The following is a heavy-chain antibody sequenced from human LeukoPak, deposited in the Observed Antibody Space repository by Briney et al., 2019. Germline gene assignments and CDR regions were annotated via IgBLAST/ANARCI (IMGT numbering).Heavy chain of an antibody. D-gene: IGHD3-22*01. V-gene: IGHV4-38-2*02. Sequence: SETLSLTCTLSGYSISSGYYWGWIRQPPGKGLEWIGYIYHSGSTYYNPSLKSRVTISVDRSKNQFSLKLSSVTAADTAVYYCGGSSGSSDYWGQGTLVTVSS. J-gene: IGHJ4*02. CDR2: IYHSGST. CDR3: GGSSGSSDY. CDR1: GYSISSGYY.